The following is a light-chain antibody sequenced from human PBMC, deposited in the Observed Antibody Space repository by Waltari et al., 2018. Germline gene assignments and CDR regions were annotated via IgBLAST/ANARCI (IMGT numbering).Light chain of an antibody. CDR1: SSDVGRYNL. J-gene: IGLJ3*02. CDR3: CSYANNRPRV. V-gene: IGLV2-23*01. CDR2: EGY. Sequence: QSALTQPASVSGSPGQSITISCTGTSSDVGRYNLVSWYQQHPGKAPKLVIYEGYKRPSGVSNRFSGAKSGDTASMTISGVQAEDEADYYCCSYANNRPRVFGGGTKLTVL.